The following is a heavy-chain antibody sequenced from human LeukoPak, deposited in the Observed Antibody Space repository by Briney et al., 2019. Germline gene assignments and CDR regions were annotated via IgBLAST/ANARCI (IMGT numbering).Heavy chain of an antibody. CDR3: ARAEGGMYSSSWYKELDFDY. V-gene: IGHV7-4-1*02. Sequence: GASVKVSCKASGYTFTSYAMNWVRQAPGQGLEWMGWINTNTGNPTYAQGFTGRFVFSLDTSVSTAYLQISSLKAEDTAVYYCARAEGGMYSSSWYKELDFDYWGQGTLVTVSS. J-gene: IGHJ4*02. D-gene: IGHD6-13*01. CDR1: GYTFTSYA. CDR2: INTNTGNP.